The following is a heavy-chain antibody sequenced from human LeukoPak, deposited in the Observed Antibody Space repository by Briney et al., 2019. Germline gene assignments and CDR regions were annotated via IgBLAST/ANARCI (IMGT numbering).Heavy chain of an antibody. Sequence: SETLSLTCTVSGGSISSYYWSWIRQPPGKGLEWIGYIYYSGSTNYNPSLKSRVTISVDTSKNQFSLKLSSVTAADTAVYYCARGGSGYARYYYYYGMDVWGQGTTVTVSS. CDR3: ARGGSGYARYYYYYGMDV. V-gene: IGHV4-59*12. J-gene: IGHJ6*02. CDR1: GGSISSYY. D-gene: IGHD5-12*01. CDR2: IYYSGST.